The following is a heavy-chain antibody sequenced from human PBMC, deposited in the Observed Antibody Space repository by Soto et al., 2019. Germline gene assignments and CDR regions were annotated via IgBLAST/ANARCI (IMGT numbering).Heavy chain of an antibody. CDR1: EFTFINYA. CDR3: AKDRTIFGVVNSMDA. D-gene: IGHD3-3*01. CDR2: ITGSGGST. V-gene: IGHV3-23*01. J-gene: IGHJ6*02. Sequence: PGGSLRLSCAASEFTFINYAMSWVRQAPGKGLEFVSSITGSGGSTYYEDSVKGRFTISRDNSKNTLYLQVNSLRDEDTAVYYCAKDRTIFGVVNSMDAWGQGTTVTVS.